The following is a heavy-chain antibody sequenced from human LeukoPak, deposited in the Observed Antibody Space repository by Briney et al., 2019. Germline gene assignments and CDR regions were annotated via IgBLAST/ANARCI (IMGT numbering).Heavy chain of an antibody. CDR2: IIPIFGTA. J-gene: IGHJ4*02. V-gene: IGHV1-69*13. CDR1: GGTFSSYA. Sequence: VASVKVSCKASGGTFSSYAISWVRQAPGQGLEWMGGIIPIFGTANYAQKFQGRVTITADESTSTAYMELSSLRSEDTAVYYCARDPGGAFDYWGQGTLVTVSS. D-gene: IGHD3-16*01. CDR3: ARDPGGAFDY.